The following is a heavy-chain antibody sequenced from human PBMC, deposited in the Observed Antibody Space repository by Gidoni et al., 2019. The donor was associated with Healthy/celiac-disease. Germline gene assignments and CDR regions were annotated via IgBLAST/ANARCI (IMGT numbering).Heavy chain of an antibody. Sequence: VQVVQSGAEVKKPGYPVKVACKAYGGNSRSQTISWVRQDPGQGREWMGRIISILGIATYAQKFQCRVTITADKSTSTAYMELSSLRSEDTAVYYCARSLGYCSVGSCRYYFDYWGQGTLVTVSS. V-gene: IGHV1-69*02. CDR2: IISILGIA. CDR3: ARSLGYCSVGSCRYYFDY. CDR1: GGNSRSQT. J-gene: IGHJ4*02. D-gene: IGHD2-15*01.